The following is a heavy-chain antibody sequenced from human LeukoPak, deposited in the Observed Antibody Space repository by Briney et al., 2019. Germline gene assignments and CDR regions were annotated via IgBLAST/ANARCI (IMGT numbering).Heavy chain of an antibody. V-gene: IGHV1-69*13. CDR1: GGTFSSYA. CDR2: IIPIFGTA. J-gene: IGHJ6*03. CDR3: ARGPIVVVVAATRYYYMDV. D-gene: IGHD2-15*01. Sequence: SVKVSCKASGGTFSSYAISWVRQAPGQGLEWMGGIIPIFGTANYAQKFQGRVTITADESTSTAYMELSSLRSEDTAVYYRARGPIVVVVAATRYYYMDVWGKGTTVTVSS.